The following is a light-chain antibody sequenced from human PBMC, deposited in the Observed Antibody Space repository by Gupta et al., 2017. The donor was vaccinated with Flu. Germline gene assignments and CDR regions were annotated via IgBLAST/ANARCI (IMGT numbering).Light chain of an antibody. V-gene: IGLV2-11*01. J-gene: IGLJ3*02. CDR2: DVS. CDR3: CSYAGSYRWV. CDR1: SSDVGGNNY. Sequence: VTISCTGTSSDVGGNNYVSWYQQHPGKAHKLMVYDVSKRPSGVPGRFSGSKSGNTASLTISGLQAEDEADYYCCSYAGSYRWVFGGGTKLTVL.